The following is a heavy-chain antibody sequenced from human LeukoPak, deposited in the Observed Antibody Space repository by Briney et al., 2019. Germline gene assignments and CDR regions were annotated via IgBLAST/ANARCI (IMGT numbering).Heavy chain of an antibody. Sequence: PSETLSRTCTVAGASVSSSSYFWGWIRQPPGRGLEWIASIHYSGSTYYNPSLKSRVTLSLDTSKNQFSLNLSSVTAADTAVYYCARRPGGGSIDYWGQGTLVTVSS. CDR1: GASVSSSSYF. CDR2: IHYSGST. J-gene: IGHJ4*02. CDR3: ARRPGGGSIDY. D-gene: IGHD3-16*01. V-gene: IGHV4-39*01.